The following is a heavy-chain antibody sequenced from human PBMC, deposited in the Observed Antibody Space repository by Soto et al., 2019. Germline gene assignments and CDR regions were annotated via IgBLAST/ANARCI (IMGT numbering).Heavy chain of an antibody. CDR3: ASHGYGSGWWKFDP. D-gene: IGHD6-19*01. CDR2: ISGSGGST. J-gene: IGHJ5*02. CDR1: GFTFSSYA. Sequence: EVQLLESGGGLVQPGGSLRLSCAASGFTFSSYAMSWVRQAPGKGLEWVSAISGSGGSTYYADSVKGRFTISRDNSKNTLYLKMNSLRAEDTAVYYCASHGYGSGWWKFDPWGQGTLVTVSS. V-gene: IGHV3-23*01.